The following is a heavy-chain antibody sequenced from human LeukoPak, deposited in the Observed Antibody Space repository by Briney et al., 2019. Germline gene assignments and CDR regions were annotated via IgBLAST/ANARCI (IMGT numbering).Heavy chain of an antibody. CDR3: ARASPARYYYMDV. CDR2: INPSGGST. V-gene: IGHV1-46*01. J-gene: IGHJ6*03. CDR1: GYTFTSYY. Sequence: ASVKVSCKASGYTFTSYYMHWVRQAPGQGLEWMGIINPSGGSTGYAQKFQGRVTMTRDMSTSTVYMELSSLRSEDTAVYYCARASPARYYYMDVWGKGTTVTVSS.